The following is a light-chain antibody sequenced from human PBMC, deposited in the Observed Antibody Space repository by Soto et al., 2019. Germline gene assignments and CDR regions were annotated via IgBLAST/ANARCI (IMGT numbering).Light chain of an antibody. V-gene: IGKV1-5*03. CDR2: ERS. CDR1: QSVSNW. CDR3: QQYDTYSRT. Sequence: DIQMTQSPSALSASVGDRVTITCRASQSVSNWLAWYRQKPGEAPKLLIYERSTLERGVPSRFSGSGSGTEFTLTISSLQPDDFAIFYCQQYDTYSRTFGQGTKVEVK. J-gene: IGKJ1*01.